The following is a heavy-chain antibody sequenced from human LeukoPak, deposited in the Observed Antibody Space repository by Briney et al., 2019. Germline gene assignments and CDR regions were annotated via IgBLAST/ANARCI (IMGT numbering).Heavy chain of an antibody. J-gene: IGHJ5*02. CDR3: ARREYGTNNWFDP. CDR2: IYYSGST. V-gene: IGHV4-39*01. D-gene: IGHD2/OR15-2a*01. Sequence: SETLSLTCTVSSGSISSSSYYWGWIRQPPGKGLEWIGSIYYSGSTYYNPSLKSRVTISVDTSQNQFSLKLSSVTAADTAVYYCARREYGTNNWFDPWGQGTLVTVSS. CDR1: SGSISSSSYY.